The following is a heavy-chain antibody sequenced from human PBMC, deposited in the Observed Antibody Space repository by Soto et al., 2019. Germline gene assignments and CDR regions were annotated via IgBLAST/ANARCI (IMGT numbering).Heavy chain of an antibody. CDR1: GYAFTTYG. Sequence: QVHLVQSGAEVKKPGASVKVSCKGSGYAFTTYGITWVRQAPGQGLEWMGWISAHNGNTNYAQKLQGRVTVTRDTCTSNAYMEQRSLRSDHTAVYYCARGRYGDYWGQGDLVTGSS. CDR2: ISAHNGNT. J-gene: IGHJ4*02. D-gene: IGHD1-1*01. V-gene: IGHV1-18*01. CDR3: ARGRYGDY.